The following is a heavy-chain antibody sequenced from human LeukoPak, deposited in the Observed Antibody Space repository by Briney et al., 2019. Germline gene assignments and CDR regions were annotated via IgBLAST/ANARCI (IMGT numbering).Heavy chain of an antibody. J-gene: IGHJ4*02. D-gene: IGHD3-3*01. V-gene: IGHV3-73*01. CDR1: GFTFSGSA. CDR3: TRADDFWSGYYNPYYFDY. CDR2: IRSKANSYAT. Sequence: PGGSLRLSCAASGFTFSGSAMHWVRQASGKGLEWVGRIRSKANSYATAYAASVKGRFTISRDDSKNTAYLQMNSLKTEDTAVYYCTRADDFWSGYYNPYYFDYCGQGTLVTVSS.